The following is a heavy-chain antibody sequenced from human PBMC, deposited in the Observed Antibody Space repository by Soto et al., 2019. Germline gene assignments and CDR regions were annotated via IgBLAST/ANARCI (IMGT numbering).Heavy chain of an antibody. D-gene: IGHD6-13*01. J-gene: IGHJ2*01. CDR1: GYTFTGYY. Sequence: SVKVSCKASGYTFTGYYMHWVRQAPGQGLEWMGGIIPIFGTANYAQKFQGRVTITADESTSTAYMELSSLRSEDTAVYYCARVRAAAFWYFDLWGRGTLVTVSS. CDR2: IIPIFGTA. CDR3: ARVRAAAFWYFDL. V-gene: IGHV1-69*13.